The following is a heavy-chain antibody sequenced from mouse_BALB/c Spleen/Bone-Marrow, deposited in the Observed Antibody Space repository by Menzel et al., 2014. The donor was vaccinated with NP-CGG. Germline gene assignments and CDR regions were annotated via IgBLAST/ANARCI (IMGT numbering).Heavy chain of an antibody. D-gene: IGHD2-1*01. CDR1: GFTFSDYY. CDR2: ISDGGSYT. J-gene: IGHJ3*01. Sequence: EVMLVESGGGLVKPGGSLKLSCAASGFTFSDYYMYWVRQTPEKRLEWVATISDGGSYTYYPDSVKGRFTISRDNAKNNLCLQMSSLKSEDTAMYYCARGGGNYEGAWFAYWGQGTLVTVSA. V-gene: IGHV5-4*02. CDR3: ARGGGNYEGAWFAY.